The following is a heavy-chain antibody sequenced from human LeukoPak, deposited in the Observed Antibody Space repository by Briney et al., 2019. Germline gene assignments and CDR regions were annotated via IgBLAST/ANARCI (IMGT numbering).Heavy chain of an antibody. Sequence: PGGSLRLSCAASGFTFSSYSMNWVRQAPGKGLEWVSSISSSSSYIYYADSVKGRFTISRDNAKNSLYLQMNSLRAEDTAVYYCARSTAGYDSSGYQNEAGYYYYYGMDVWGQGTTVTVSS. CDR2: ISSSSSYI. CDR3: ARSTAGYDSSGYQNEAGYYYYYGMDV. J-gene: IGHJ6*02. CDR1: GFTFSSYS. D-gene: IGHD3-22*01. V-gene: IGHV3-21*01.